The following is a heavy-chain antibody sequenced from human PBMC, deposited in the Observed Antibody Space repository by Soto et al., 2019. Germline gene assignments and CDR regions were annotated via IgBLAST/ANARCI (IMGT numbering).Heavy chain of an antibody. V-gene: IGHV4-31*03. D-gene: IGHD4-17*01. J-gene: IGHJ3*02. CDR2: IYYSGST. Sequence: QVQLQESGPGLVKPSQTLSLTCTVSGGSISSGGYYWSWIRQHPGKGLEWIGYIYYSGSTYYNPSLKSRVTISVDTSKNQFSLKLSSVTAADTAVYYCARDSPAAYGDYVAAFDIWGQGTMVTVSS. CDR3: ARDSPAAYGDYVAAFDI. CDR1: GGSISSGGYY.